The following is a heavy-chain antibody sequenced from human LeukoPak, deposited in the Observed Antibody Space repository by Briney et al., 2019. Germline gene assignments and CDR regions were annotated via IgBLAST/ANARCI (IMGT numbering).Heavy chain of an antibody. V-gene: IGHV1-2*06. CDR2: FNPNSGGT. CDR3: ARSPVHAFDL. J-gene: IGHJ3*01. CDR1: GYTFTDYH. Sequence: ASVKVSCKASGYTFTDYHMHWVRLAPGQGLEWMGRFNPNSGGTNYAQKFHDRVTMTRDTSTSTAYMELTSLRTDDTAVYYCARSPVHAFDLWGQGTVVTVSS.